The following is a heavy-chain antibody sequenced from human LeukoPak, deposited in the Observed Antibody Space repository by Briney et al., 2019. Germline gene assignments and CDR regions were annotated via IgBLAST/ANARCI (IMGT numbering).Heavy chain of an antibody. V-gene: IGHV4-59*12. D-gene: IGHD2-2*01. CDR1: GGSISSYY. J-gene: IGHJ6*03. CDR3: ARGHCGSTRCLTYYNYYYMDV. CDR2: IYYSGST. Sequence: SETLSLTCTVSGGSISSYYWSWIRQPPGKGLEWIGCIYYSGSTNYNPSLKSRVTMSVDTSKNQFSLKLSSVTAADTAVYFCARGHCGSTRCLTYYNYYYMDVWGKGTTVTVSS.